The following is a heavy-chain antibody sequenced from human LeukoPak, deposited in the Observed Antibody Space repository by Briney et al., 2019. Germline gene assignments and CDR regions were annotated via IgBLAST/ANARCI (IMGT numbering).Heavy chain of an antibody. CDR2: INHSGST. J-gene: IGHJ4*02. CDR3: ARGPTGYGGNPY. CDR1: GGSFSGYY. V-gene: IGHV4-34*01. D-gene: IGHD4-23*01. Sequence: SETLSLTCAVSGGSFSGYYWSWIRQPPGKGLEWIGEINHSGSTNYNPSLKNRVTISVNTSKNQFSLRLTSVTAADTAVYYCARGPTGYGGNPYWGQGTLVTVSS.